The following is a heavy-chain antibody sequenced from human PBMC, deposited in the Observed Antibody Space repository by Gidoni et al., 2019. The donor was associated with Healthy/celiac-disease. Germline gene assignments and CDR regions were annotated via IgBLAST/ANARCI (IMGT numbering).Heavy chain of an antibody. D-gene: IGHD2-15*01. V-gene: IGHV3-15*07. J-gene: IGHJ4*02. CDR3: YCSGGSCIKG. Sequence: SNAWMNWVRQAPGKGLEWVGRIKSKTDGGTTDYAAPVKGRFTISRDDSKNTLYLQMNSLNTEDTAVYYCYCSGGSCIKGGGQGTLVTVSS. CDR1: SNAW. CDR2: IKSKTDGGTT.